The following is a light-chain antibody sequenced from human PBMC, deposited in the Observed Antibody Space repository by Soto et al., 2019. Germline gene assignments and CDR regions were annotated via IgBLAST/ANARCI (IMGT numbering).Light chain of an antibody. V-gene: IGKV1-39*01. Sequence: DIQMTQSPSSLSASVGDRVTITCRASQSISSYLAWYQQRPGKAPNLLIFGAKTLQSGVPSRFSGSGYGTDFTLTITTLQPEDVGIYYCQQCHATPLTFGQGTRLEIK. CDR2: GAK. J-gene: IGKJ5*01. CDR3: QQCHATPLT. CDR1: QSISSY.